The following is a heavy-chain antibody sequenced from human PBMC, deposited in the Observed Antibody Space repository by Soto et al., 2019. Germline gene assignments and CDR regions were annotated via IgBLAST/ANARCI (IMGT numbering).Heavy chain of an antibody. CDR3: SSAGGAAAGTGWFDT. V-gene: IGHV3-7*03. CDR1: GFTFSSYW. D-gene: IGHD6-13*01. CDR2: IKQDGSEK. J-gene: IGHJ5*02. Sequence: GGSLRLSCAASGFTFSSYWMSWVRQAPGKGLEWVANIKQDGSEKYYVDSVKGRFTISRDNARNSLYLQMNSLRAEDTVVYYCSSAGGAAAGTGWFDTWGQGTLVTVSS.